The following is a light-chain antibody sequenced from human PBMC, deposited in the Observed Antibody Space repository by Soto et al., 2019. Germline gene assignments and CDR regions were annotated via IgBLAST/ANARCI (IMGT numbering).Light chain of an antibody. CDR3: QQTHSAPRT. CDR2: DAS. Sequence: DIPVTQSPPTLSASVGDRVTITCRASQTISTWMAWYQQKPGKAPKLLVYDASTLQSGVASRFSGSGSGTEFTLIISSVQPEDFAIYYCQQTHSAPRTFGQGTRLDIK. J-gene: IGKJ1*01. V-gene: IGKV1-5*01. CDR1: QTISTW.